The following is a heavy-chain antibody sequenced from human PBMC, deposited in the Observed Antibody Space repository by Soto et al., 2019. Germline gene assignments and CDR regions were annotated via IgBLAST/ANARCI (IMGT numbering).Heavy chain of an antibody. J-gene: IGHJ3*02. CDR1: GFTFSGSA. D-gene: IGHD3-3*01. CDR2: IRSKANSYAT. Sequence: GGSLRLSCAASGFTFSGSAMHWVRQASGKGLEWVGRIRSKANSYATAYAASVKDRFTISRDDSKNTAYLQMNSLKTEDTAVYYCTRLALGVTIFGVVYDAFDIWGQGTMVTVSS. CDR3: TRLALGVTIFGVVYDAFDI. V-gene: IGHV3-73*01.